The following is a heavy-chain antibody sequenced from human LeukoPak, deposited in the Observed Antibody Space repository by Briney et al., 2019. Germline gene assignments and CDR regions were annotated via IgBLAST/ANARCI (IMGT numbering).Heavy chain of an antibody. V-gene: IGHV1-2*02. Sequence: ASVKVSRKASGYTFSGYYMHWVRQAPGQGLEWMGWINPNSGGANYAQKFQGRVTMTRDTSISTAYMELSRLRSDDTAVYYCARDRRVGYCSSTSCLNWFDPWGQGTLVTVSS. CDR1: GYTFSGYY. D-gene: IGHD2-2*01. CDR2: INPNSGGA. CDR3: ARDRRVGYCSSTSCLNWFDP. J-gene: IGHJ5*02.